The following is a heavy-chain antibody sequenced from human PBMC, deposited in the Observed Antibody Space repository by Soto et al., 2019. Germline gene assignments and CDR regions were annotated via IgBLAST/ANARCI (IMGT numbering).Heavy chain of an antibody. CDR3: ARDFIRVIAVAGIPDY. D-gene: IGHD6-19*01. J-gene: IGHJ4*02. CDR1: GFTFSSYS. CDR2: ISSSSSYI. Sequence: GGSLRLSCAASGFTFSSYSMNWVRQAPGKGLEWVSSISSSSSYIYYADSVKGRFTISRDNAKNSLYLQMNSLRAEDTAVYYCARDFIRVIAVAGIPDYWGQGTLVTVSS. V-gene: IGHV3-21*01.